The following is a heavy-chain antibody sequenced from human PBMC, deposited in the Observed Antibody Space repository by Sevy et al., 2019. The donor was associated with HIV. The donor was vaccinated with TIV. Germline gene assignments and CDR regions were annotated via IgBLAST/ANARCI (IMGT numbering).Heavy chain of an antibody. CDR1: GYTFTSYG. J-gene: IGHJ5*02. D-gene: IGHD4-17*01. Sequence: ASVKVSCKASGYTFTSYGITWVRQAPGQGLEWMGWISADNGKTEYAQKVQGRVTMTTDTSTSTTYRELRSLRSEDTAAYYCARHRRRWDLGGNWCDPWGQGTLVTVSS. V-gene: IGHV1-18*01. CDR3: ARHRRRWDLGGNWCDP. CDR2: ISADNGKT.